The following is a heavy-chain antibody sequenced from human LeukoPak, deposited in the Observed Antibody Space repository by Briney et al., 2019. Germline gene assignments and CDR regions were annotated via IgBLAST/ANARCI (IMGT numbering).Heavy chain of an antibody. CDR1: GYTFTDYF. CDR2: INLNSGVI. J-gene: IGHJ4*02. Sequence: ASVKVSCKTSGYTFTDYFRHWVRQAPGPGLEWMGRINLNSGVIEYAQQFQGRVTMTRDKSISTAYMELSRLTSDDTAVYYCARDLSSTANWELDYWGQGTLVTVSS. CDR3: ARDLSSTANWELDY. D-gene: IGHD1-7*01. V-gene: IGHV1-2*06.